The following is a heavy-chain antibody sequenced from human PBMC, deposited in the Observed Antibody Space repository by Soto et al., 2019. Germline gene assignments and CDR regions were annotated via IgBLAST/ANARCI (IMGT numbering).Heavy chain of an antibody. V-gene: IGHV4-59*01. CDR2: IYYSGST. J-gene: IGHJ4*02. CDR1: GGSISSYY. CDR3: ARAAAGGGTFDY. D-gene: IGHD6-13*01. Sequence: SETLSLTCTVSGGSISSYYWSWIRQPPGKGLEWIGYIYYSGSTNYNPSLKSRVTISVDTSKNQFSLKLSSVTAADTAVYYCARAAAGGGTFDYWRQGTLVTVSS.